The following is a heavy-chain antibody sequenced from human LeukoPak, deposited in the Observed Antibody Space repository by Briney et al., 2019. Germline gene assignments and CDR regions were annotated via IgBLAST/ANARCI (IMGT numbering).Heavy chain of an antibody. Sequence: ASVKVSCKASGYTFTSYSISWVRQAPGQGLEWMGWISAYNGNTNYAQKLQGRATMTTDTSTSTVYMELRSLRSDDTAVYYCARWSSRNYFDYWGQGTLVTVSS. V-gene: IGHV1-18*01. J-gene: IGHJ4*02. CDR1: GYTFTSYS. CDR3: ARWSSRNYFDY. D-gene: IGHD1-14*01. CDR2: ISAYNGNT.